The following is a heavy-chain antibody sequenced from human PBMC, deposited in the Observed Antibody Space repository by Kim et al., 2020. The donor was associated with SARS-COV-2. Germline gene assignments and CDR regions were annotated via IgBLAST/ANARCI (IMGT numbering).Heavy chain of an antibody. CDR2: IKPDGSEK. Sequence: GGSLRLSCAASGFTFSGYWMNWVRQAPGKGLEWLANIKPDGSEKGYVDSVKGRFTISRDNAENSLYLQMNSLRVEDTAVYYCAREDGYSCHWWGKGTRVTVS. D-gene: IGHD1-1*01. CDR3: AREDGYSCHW. V-gene: IGHV3-7*01. CDR1: GFTFSGYW. J-gene: IGHJ4*02.